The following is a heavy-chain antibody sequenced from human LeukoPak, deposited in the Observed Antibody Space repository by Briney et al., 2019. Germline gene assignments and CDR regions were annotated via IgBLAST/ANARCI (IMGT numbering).Heavy chain of an antibody. CDR1: GYSFTSYW. CDR3: ARLAFCTNAVCFSNYYYSMDV. V-gene: IGHV5-51*03. D-gene: IGHD2-8*01. CDR2: IYPDDSDT. Sequence: GESLKISCKGSGYSFTSYWIGWVRQMPGKGLEWMGIIYPDDSDTKYSPSFQGQVTISADKSISTAYLQWSSLKASDTAMYYCARLAFCTNAVCFSNYYYSMDVWAEGPRSPSP. J-gene: IGHJ6*03.